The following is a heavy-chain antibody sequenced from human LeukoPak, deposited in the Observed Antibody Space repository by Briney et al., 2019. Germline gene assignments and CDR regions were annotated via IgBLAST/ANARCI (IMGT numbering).Heavy chain of an antibody. D-gene: IGHD2-2*01. CDR3: ACSSTTCYAAGGY. V-gene: IGHV3-30*02. J-gene: IGHJ4*02. CDR2: IRNDGSDK. Sequence: GGSLRLSCAASGFTFSSYAMHWVRQAPGKGLEWVAFIRNDGSDKHYADSVKGRFTISRDNSKNTLYLQMNSLRAADTAVYYCACSSTTCYAAGGYWGQGTLVTVSS. CDR1: GFTFSSYA.